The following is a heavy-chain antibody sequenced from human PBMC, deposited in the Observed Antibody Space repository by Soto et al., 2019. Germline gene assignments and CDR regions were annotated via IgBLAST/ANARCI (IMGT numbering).Heavy chain of an antibody. Sequence: GASVKVSCKASGYTFTSYGISWLRQAPGQGLEWMGWISAYNGNTNYAQKLQGRVTMTTDTSTSTAYMELRSLRSDDTAVYYCARDRMRYRSGGSCYFDYWGQGTLVTVSS. J-gene: IGHJ4*02. V-gene: IGHV1-18*01. CDR1: GYTFTSYG. CDR2: ISAYNGNT. D-gene: IGHD2-15*01. CDR3: ARDRMRYRSGGSCYFDY.